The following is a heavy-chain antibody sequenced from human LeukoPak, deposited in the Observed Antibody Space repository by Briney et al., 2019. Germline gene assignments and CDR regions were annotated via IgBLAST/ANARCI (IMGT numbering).Heavy chain of an antibody. D-gene: IGHD6-13*01. J-gene: IGHJ4*02. V-gene: IGHV1-18*01. CDR2: IRPYNGNT. CDR3: ARVEYYEHYSGAAAGADH. Sequence: PGASVKVSCKASNYIFTSYGVTWVRQAPGQGLEWMGWIRPYNGNTNYAQKFQGRVTMTTDTSTSTAYMELRSLRSDDTAMYYCARVEYYEHYSGAAAGADHWGQGTLVTVSS. CDR1: NYIFTSYG.